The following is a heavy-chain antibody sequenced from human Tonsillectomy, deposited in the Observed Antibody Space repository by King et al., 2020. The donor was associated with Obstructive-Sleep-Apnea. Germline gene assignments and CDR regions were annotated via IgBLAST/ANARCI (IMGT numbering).Heavy chain of an antibody. V-gene: IGHV3-74*01. CDR2: INSDGSST. CDR1: GFTFSSYW. J-gene: IGHJ4*02. D-gene: IGHD3-10*01. CDR3: ARVGVYGAGRPLEC. Sequence: VQLVDSGGGLVQPGGSLRLSCAASGFTFSSYWMHCVRQAPGKGRVWVSRINSDGSSTRYADSVQGRFTISRDNAKNTLYLQINSLRAEDTAVYYCARVGVYGAGRPLECWGQGTLVTVSS.